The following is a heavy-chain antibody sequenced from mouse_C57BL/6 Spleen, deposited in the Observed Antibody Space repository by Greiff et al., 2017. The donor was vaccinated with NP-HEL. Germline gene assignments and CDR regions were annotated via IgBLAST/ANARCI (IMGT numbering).Heavy chain of an antibody. V-gene: IGHV1-39*01. CDR1: GYSFTDYN. J-gene: IGHJ3*01. CDR2: INPNYGTT. D-gene: IGHD1-1*01. CDR3: AKSYGSSPAWFAY. Sequence: VQLKQSGPELVKPGASVKISCKASGYSFTDYNMNWVKQSNGKSLEWIGVINPNYGTTSYNQKFKGKATLTVDQSSSTAYMQLNSLTSEDSAVYYCAKSYGSSPAWFAYWGQGTLVTVSA.